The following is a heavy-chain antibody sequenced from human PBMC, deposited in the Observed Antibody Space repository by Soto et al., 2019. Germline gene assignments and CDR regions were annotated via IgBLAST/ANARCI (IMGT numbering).Heavy chain of an antibody. Sequence: SVKVSCKASGCTFSSYASSWLRQAPGQGLEWMGGIIPIFGTANYAQKFQGRVTITADESTSTAYMELSSLRSEDTAVYYCARDHGDGSSPSNWFDPWGQGTLVTVSS. V-gene: IGHV1-69*13. CDR2: IIPIFGTA. CDR3: ARDHGDGSSPSNWFDP. J-gene: IGHJ5*02. D-gene: IGHD6-6*01. CDR1: GCTFSSYA.